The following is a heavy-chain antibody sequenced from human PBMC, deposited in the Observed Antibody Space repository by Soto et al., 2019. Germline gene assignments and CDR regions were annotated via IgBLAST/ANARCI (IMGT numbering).Heavy chain of an antibody. CDR1: GYTFSNYG. V-gene: IGHV1-18*04. CDR3: ARRSGTTIFDF. Sequence: QVQLVQSGAEVKKSGASVKVSCKASGYTFSNYGISWVRQAPGQGVEWMGWIRVYSGDTHYAQNFRGRVTMTADTSTTTAYMDLSNLTSDDTAVYFCARRSGTTIFDFWGPGTLVTVSS. D-gene: IGHD1-1*01. CDR2: IRVYSGDT. J-gene: IGHJ4*02.